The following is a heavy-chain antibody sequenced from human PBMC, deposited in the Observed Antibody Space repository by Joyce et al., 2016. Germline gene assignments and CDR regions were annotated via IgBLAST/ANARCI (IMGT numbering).Heavy chain of an antibody. D-gene: IGHD2-8*02. CDR2: ISGDSTYI. Sequence: EVQLVESGGGLVEPGGSLRISCAASGFTFRTSSRGWFRQAPGKGLEGVSAISGDSTYIFYADSVKGRFTVSRDNAKNSLYLQMNTLRAEDTAVFFCARGGLVYDYSMDVWGQGTTVTVSS. J-gene: IGHJ6*02. CDR1: GFTFRTSS. V-gene: IGHV3-21*02. CDR3: ARGGLVYDYSMDV.